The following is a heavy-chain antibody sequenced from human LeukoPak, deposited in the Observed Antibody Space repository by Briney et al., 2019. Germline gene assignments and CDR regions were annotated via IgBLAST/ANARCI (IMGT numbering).Heavy chain of an antibody. V-gene: IGHV1/OR15-2*02. J-gene: IGHJ5*02. CDR2: INTYNGDT. CDR3: ARVTGGRYCSTTSCYMRGWFDP. D-gene: IGHD2-2*02. CDR1: GYTFSGYY. Sequence: ASVKVSCKASGYTFSGYYMHWVRQAPGQGLEWMGWINTYNGDTNYAQKFQGRVTITADESTRTAYMELSSLRSEDTAVYYCARVTGGRYCSTTSCYMRGWFDPWGQGTLVTVSS.